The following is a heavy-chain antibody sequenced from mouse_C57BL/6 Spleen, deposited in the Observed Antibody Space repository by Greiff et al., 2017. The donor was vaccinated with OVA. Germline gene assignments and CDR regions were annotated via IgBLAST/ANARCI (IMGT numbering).Heavy chain of an antibody. CDR3: ARSVYYGSSVYAY. J-gene: IGHJ3*01. D-gene: IGHD1-1*01. CDR2: IDPANGNT. CDR1: GFNIKNTY. V-gene: IGHV14-3*01. Sequence: VQLQPSLAELVRPGASVKLSCTASGFNIKNTYMHWVKQRPEQGLEWIGRIDPANGNTKYAPKFQGKATITADTSSNTAYLQLRSLTSENTAIYYCARSVYYGSSVYAYWGQGTLVTVSA.